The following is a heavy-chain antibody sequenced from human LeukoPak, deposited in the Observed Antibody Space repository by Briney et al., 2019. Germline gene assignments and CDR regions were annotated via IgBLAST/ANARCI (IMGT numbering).Heavy chain of an antibody. Sequence: PSETLSLTCAVYGGSLSGYYWSWIRQPPGKGLEWIGEINHSGSTNYNPSLKSRVTISVDTSKNQFSLKLSSVTAADTAVYYCAMVTSGSYAPFDYWGQGTLVTVSS. CDR1: GGSLSGYY. J-gene: IGHJ4*02. CDR2: INHSGST. V-gene: IGHV4-34*01. CDR3: AMVTSGSYAPFDY. D-gene: IGHD1-26*01.